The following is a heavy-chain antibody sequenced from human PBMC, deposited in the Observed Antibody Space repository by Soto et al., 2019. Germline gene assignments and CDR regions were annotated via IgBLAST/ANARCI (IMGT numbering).Heavy chain of an antibody. CDR1: GGTFSSYA. D-gene: IGHD5-18*01. V-gene: IGHV1-69*13. CDR3: ASRPQWDTAMGPFPFDY. CDR2: IIPIFGTA. J-gene: IGHJ4*02. Sequence: SVKVSCKASGGTFSSYAISWVRQAPGQGLEWMGGIIPIFGTANYAQKFQGRVTITADESTSTAYMELSSLRSEDTAAYYCASRPQWDTAMGPFPFDYWGQGTLVTVSS.